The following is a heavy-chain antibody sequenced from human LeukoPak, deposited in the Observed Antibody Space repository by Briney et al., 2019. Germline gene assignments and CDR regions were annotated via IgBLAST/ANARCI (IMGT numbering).Heavy chain of an antibody. CDR3: AWGGEYSGYDWDYFDY. CDR2: ISGSGGST. D-gene: IGHD5-12*01. Sequence: GGSLRLSCAASGFTFSSYAMSWVRQAPGKGLEWVSAISGSGGSTYYADSVKGRFTISRDNSKNTLCLQMNSLRAEDTAVYYCAWGGEYSGYDWDYFDYWGQGTLVTVSS. V-gene: IGHV3-23*01. J-gene: IGHJ4*02. CDR1: GFTFSSYA.